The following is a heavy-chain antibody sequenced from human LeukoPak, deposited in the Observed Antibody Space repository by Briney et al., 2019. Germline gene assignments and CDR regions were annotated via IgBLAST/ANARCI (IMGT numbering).Heavy chain of an antibody. V-gene: IGHV4-34*01. Sequence: PSETLSLTCAVSGGSFSGYYWSWIRQPPGKGLEWIGEINHSGSTNYNPSLTSRGTISVDTSKNQFSLKLSSVTAADTAVYYCASNLYDFWSGYCTLDYWGQGTLVTVSS. D-gene: IGHD3-3*01. CDR3: ASNLYDFWSGYCTLDY. J-gene: IGHJ4*02. CDR2: INHSGST. CDR1: GGSFSGYY.